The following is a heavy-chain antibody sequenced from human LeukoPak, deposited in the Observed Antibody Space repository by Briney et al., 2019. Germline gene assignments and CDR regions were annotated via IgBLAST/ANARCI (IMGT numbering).Heavy chain of an antibody. D-gene: IGHD1-14*01. CDR3: ARGGGSTGPFDY. CDR2: IIPIFGTA. Sequence: SVKVSCKASGYTFTSYGISWVRQAPGQGLEWMGGIIPIFGTANYAQKFQGRVTITTDESTSTAYMELSSLRSEDTAVYYCARGGGSTGPFDYWGQGTLVTVSS. J-gene: IGHJ4*02. V-gene: IGHV1-69*05. CDR1: GYTFTSYG.